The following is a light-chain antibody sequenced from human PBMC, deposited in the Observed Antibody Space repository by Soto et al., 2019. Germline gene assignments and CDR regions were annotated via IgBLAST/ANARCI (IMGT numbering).Light chain of an antibody. CDR1: QGISSA. Sequence: AIQLTQSPSSLSASVGDRVTITCRASQGISSALAWYQQKPGKAPKLLIYDASSLESGVPSRFSGSGSGTDFTLTISSLRPEDFAPYYCQQFNNYPALTFGGGTKVEIK. V-gene: IGKV1D-13*01. CDR3: QQFNNYPALT. J-gene: IGKJ4*01. CDR2: DAS.